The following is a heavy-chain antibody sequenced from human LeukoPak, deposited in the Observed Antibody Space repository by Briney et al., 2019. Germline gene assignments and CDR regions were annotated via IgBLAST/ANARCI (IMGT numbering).Heavy chain of an antibody. D-gene: IGHD3-22*01. J-gene: IGHJ4*02. V-gene: IGHV3-23*01. CDR3: ARDRSLNYYDSSGYYYGY. CDR2: ISGSGGST. CDR1: GFTFSSYA. Sequence: RPGGSLRLSCAASGFTFSSYAMSWVRQAPGKGLEWVSAISGSGGSTYYADSVKGRFTISRDNSKNTLYLQMNSLRAEDTAVYYCARDRSLNYYDSSGYYYGYWGQGTLVTVSS.